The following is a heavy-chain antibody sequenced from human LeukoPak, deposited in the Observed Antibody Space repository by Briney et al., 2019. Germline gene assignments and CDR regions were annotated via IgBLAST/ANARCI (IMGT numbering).Heavy chain of an antibody. Sequence: GGSLRLSRAASGFTFSDYAMHWVRQAPGKGLEWVALISYDGSNKYYADSVKGRFTISRDNFKNTLYLQINSVRAEDTAVYYCARATYYDYWSGYYGAFDYWGQGTLVTVSS. J-gene: IGHJ4*02. CDR1: GFTFSDYA. CDR2: ISYDGSNK. D-gene: IGHD3-3*01. V-gene: IGHV3-30*04. CDR3: ARATYYDYWSGYYGAFDY.